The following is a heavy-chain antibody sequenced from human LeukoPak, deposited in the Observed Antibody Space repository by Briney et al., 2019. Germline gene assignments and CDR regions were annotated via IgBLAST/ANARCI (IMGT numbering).Heavy chain of an antibody. V-gene: IGHV4-59*01. CDR3: ARPGATTGYSSGWYSY. CDR2: IYYSGST. CDR1: GGSIIGYY. D-gene: IGHD6-19*01. J-gene: IGHJ4*02. Sequence: AGTLSLTCAVSGGSIIGYYWSWIRQPPGKGLEWIGYIYYSGSTDYNPSLKSRVTISVDTSKNQLALRLTSVTAADTAVYYCARPGATTGYSSGWYSYWGQGTLVTVSA.